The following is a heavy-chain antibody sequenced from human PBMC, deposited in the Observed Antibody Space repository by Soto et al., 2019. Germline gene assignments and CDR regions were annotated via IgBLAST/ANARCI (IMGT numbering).Heavy chain of an antibody. Sequence: GGSLRLSCAASGFTVSSNYMSWVRQAPGKRLEWVSVIYSGGSTYYADSVKGRFTISRHNSKNTLYLQMNSLRAEDTAVYYCARDQLYYNDISGRPLNAFDVWGQGTMVTVSS. CDR3: ARDQLYYNDISGRPLNAFDV. D-gene: IGHD3-22*01. V-gene: IGHV3-53*04. CDR2: IYSGGST. CDR1: GFTVSSNY. J-gene: IGHJ3*01.